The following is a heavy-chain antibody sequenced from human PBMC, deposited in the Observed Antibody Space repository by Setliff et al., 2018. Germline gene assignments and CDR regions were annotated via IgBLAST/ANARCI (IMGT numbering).Heavy chain of an antibody. CDR1: GGSISSGGYY. J-gene: IGHJ4*02. CDR2: IYYSGSTS. Sequence: PSETLSLTCTVSGGSISSGGYYWSWIRQHPGKGLEWIGYIYYSGSTSYYNPSLKSRVTISVDTSKNQFSLNLNSVTAADTGVYYCASCRYQVPYDYWGQGILVTVS. D-gene: IGHD2-2*01. CDR3: ASCRYQVPYDY. V-gene: IGHV4-31*03.